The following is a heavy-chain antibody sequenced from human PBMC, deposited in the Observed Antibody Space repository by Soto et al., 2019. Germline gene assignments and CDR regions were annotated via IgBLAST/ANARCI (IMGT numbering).Heavy chain of an antibody. D-gene: IGHD7-27*01. Sequence: EVQLLESGGGLVEPGGSRRLSCAASGFTFSSYTMSWVRQAPGKGLEWVSTISGSGSSTYSADSVKGRFTISRDNSKNPLYLKMNSLRVGDTAIYYCAKAWGIDYGGQGTLVTVSS. CDR1: GFTFSSYT. V-gene: IGHV3-23*01. CDR2: ISGSGSST. CDR3: AKAWGIDY. J-gene: IGHJ4*02.